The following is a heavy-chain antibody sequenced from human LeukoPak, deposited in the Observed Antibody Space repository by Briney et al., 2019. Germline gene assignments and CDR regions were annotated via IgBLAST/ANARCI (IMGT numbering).Heavy chain of an antibody. CDR1: GGTFSSYA. CDR2: MIPIFGTA. J-gene: IGHJ4*02. D-gene: IGHD2-21*01. CDR3: ARAIAYCGGDCYGRVGTFDY. Sequence: SVKVSCKASGGTFSSYAISWVRQAPGQGLEWMGRMIPIFGTANYAQKFQGRVTITTDESTSTAYMELSSLRSEDTAVYYCARAIAYCGGDCYGRVGTFDYWGQGTLVTVSS. V-gene: IGHV1-69*05.